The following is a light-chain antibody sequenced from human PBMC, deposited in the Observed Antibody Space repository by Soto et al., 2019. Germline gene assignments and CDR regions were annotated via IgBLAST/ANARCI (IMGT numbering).Light chain of an antibody. CDR1: SSDVGAYNY. CDR2: DVT. Sequence: QSVLTQPRSVSGSPGQSVTISCTGTSSDVGAYNYVSWYQQHPGKAPKLMIYDVTKRPSGVPDCFSGSKSGNTASLTISGLQGEDEADYYCCSYAGTYTLYVFGTGTKVTVL. J-gene: IGLJ1*01. V-gene: IGLV2-11*01. CDR3: CSYAGTYTLYV.